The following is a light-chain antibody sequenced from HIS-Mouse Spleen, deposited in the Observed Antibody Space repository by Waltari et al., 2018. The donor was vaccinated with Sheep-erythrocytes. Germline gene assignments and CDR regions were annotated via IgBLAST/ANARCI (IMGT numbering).Light chain of an antibody. CDR2: EDS. CDR3: YSTDSSGNHSV. CDR1: ALRKKY. J-gene: IGLJ2*01. Sequence: SYELTQPPSVSVSPGQTARITCSGDALRKKYAYWYQQKSGQAPVLVIYEDSKRPSGIPERFSGSSSGTMATLTISGAQVEDEADYYCYSTDSSGNHSVFGGGTKLTVL. V-gene: IGLV3-10*01.